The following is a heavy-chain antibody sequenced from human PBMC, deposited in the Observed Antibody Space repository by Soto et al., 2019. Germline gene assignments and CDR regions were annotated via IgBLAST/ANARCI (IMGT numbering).Heavy chain of an antibody. D-gene: IGHD6-19*01. CDR2: INHRGST. Sequence: SDTRSLTCAVYGGSFSDYHWSWIRQPPGKGLEWIGEINHRGSTNYNPSLKSRVTTSVDTSKNQFSLKLSSVTAADTAVYYCARGMAVAGHYFDSWGRGTLVTVS. CDR3: ARGMAVAGHYFDS. V-gene: IGHV4-34*01. J-gene: IGHJ4*02. CDR1: GGSFSDYH.